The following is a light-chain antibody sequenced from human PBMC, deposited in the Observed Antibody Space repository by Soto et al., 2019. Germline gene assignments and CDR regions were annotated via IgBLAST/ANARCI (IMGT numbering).Light chain of an antibody. Sequence: DLQLTQSPSTLSASVGDRVTITCRASQSFSSWLAWYQQKPGKAPKLLIYDASNLESGVPSRFNGSGSGTEFTLTISSLPPDDFATYYCQQCNSPYTFGQGTKLEIK. J-gene: IGKJ2*01. CDR3: QQCNSPYT. V-gene: IGKV1-5*01. CDR1: QSFSSW. CDR2: DAS.